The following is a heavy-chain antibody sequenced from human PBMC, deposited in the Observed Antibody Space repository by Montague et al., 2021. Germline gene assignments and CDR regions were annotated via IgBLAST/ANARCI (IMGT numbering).Heavy chain of an antibody. CDR3: AREWGAFDS. CDR2: IYYNGNT. V-gene: IGHV4-59*01. J-gene: IGHJ4*02. Sequence: SETLSLTCTVSGGAISSFCWRWIRHSPGKGLEWIGEIYYNGNTKYDPSLKSRVTMSVDTSKNQFSLRLSSVTVADTAVYYCAREWGAFDSWGQGTLVTVSS. D-gene: IGHD3-16*01. CDR1: GGAISSFC.